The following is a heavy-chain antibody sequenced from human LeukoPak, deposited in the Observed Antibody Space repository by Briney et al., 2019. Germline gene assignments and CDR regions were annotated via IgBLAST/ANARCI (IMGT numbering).Heavy chain of an antibody. D-gene: IGHD3-9*01. CDR1: GFTFSSYW. J-gene: IGHJ4*02. V-gene: IGHV3-74*01. Sequence: GGSLRLSCAASGFTFSSYWMHWVRQAPGKGLVWVSRINSDGSSTSYADSVKGRFTISRDNAKNTLYLQMNSLRAEDTAVYYCAKDDYDILTGYPLAFDYWGQGTLVTVSS. CDR3: AKDDYDILTGYPLAFDY. CDR2: INSDGSST.